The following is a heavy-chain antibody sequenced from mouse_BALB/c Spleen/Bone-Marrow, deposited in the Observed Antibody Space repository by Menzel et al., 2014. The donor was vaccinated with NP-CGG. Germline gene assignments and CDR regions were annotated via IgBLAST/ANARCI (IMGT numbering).Heavy chain of an antibody. D-gene: IGHD1-1*01. CDR3: ARDYYGSTSFAY. CDR1: GYTFTTYV. CDR2: INPYNDDS. Sequence: EVQLQQSGPELVKPGASVKMSCKASGYTFTTYVMHWVKQKPGQGLEWIGCINPYNDDSKYNEKFKGKATLTSDKSSSTAYMELSSLTSEDSAVYYCARDYYGSTSFAYWGQGTLVTVSA. J-gene: IGHJ3*01. V-gene: IGHV1-14*01.